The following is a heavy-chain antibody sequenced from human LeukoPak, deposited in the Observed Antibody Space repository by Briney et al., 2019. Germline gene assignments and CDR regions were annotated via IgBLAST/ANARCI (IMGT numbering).Heavy chain of an antibody. J-gene: IGHJ5*02. V-gene: IGHV4-39*01. D-gene: IGHD4-17*01. CDR1: GGSISSSSYY. CDR3: ARHYHGDYLGNWFDP. Sequence: NPSETLSLTCTVSGGSISSSSYYWGWIRQPPGKGLEWIGSIYYSGSTYYNPSLKSRVTISVDTSKNQFSLKLGSVTAVDTAVYYCARHYHGDYLGNWFDPWGQGTLVTVSS. CDR2: IYYSGST.